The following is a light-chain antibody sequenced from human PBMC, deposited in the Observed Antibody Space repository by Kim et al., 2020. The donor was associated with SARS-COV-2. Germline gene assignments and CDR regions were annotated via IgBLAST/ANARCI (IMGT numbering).Light chain of an antibody. Sequence: VCPGERATLSCRASQSVSSNLAWYQQKPGQAPRLLIYGASTRATGIPARFSGSGSGTEFTLTISSLQSEDFAVYYCQQYNNWPLYSFGQGTKLEI. CDR2: GAS. CDR1: QSVSSN. J-gene: IGKJ2*03. CDR3: QQYNNWPLYS. V-gene: IGKV3-15*01.